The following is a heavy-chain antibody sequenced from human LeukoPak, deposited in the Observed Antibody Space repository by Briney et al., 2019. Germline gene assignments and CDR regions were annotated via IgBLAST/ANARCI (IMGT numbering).Heavy chain of an antibody. D-gene: IGHD3-10*01. CDR2: IYYSGST. CDR3: ARGKVRGVNPYGMDV. Sequence: NPSQTLSLICTVSGGSISSGGYYWSWIRQHPGKGLEWIGYIYYSGSTYYNPSLKSRVTISVDTSKNQFSLKLSSVTAADTAVYYCARGKVRGVNPYGMDVWGQGTTVTVSS. CDR1: GGSISSGGYY. V-gene: IGHV4-31*03. J-gene: IGHJ6*02.